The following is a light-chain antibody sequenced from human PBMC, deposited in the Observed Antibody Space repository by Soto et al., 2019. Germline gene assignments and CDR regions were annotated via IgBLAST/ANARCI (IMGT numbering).Light chain of an antibody. J-gene: IGLJ2*01. CDR1: TGTVTSGLY. V-gene: IGLV7-46*01. CDR2: DTS. Sequence: QAVVTQESSLTVSPGGTVTLTCGSSTGTVTSGLYPYWFQQKPGQAPRTLIYDTSNKHSWTPARFSGSLLRGKAALTLSGAQPEDEAEYSCLLSYSGAYVVFGGGTKLTVL. CDR3: LLSYSGAYVV.